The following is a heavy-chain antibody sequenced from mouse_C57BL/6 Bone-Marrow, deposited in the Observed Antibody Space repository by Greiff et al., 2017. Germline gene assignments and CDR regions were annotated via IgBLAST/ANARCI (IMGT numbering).Heavy chain of an antibody. CDR2: IDPETGGT. V-gene: IGHV1-15*01. Sequence: VQRVESGAELVRPGASVTLSCKASGYTFTDYEMHWVKQTPVHGLEWIGAIDPETGGTAYNQKFKGKAILTADKSSSTAYMELRSLTSEDSAVYYCTRDGLRRGYYYAMDYWGQGTSVTVSS. J-gene: IGHJ4*01. CDR1: GYTFTDYE. D-gene: IGHD2-4*01. CDR3: TRDGLRRGYYYAMDY.